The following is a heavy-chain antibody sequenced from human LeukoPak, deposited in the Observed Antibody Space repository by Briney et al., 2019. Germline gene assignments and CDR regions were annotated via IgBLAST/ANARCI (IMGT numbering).Heavy chain of an antibody. CDR3: AKSSRYGTGWYGKIDY. CDR1: GFAFSSHA. D-gene: IGHD6-19*01. V-gene: IGHV3-23*01. Sequence: GSLRLSCAASGFAFSSHAMSWVRQAPGKGVEWVSAITDSGGNRQYTDSVKGRFTISRDNSKNTLYLQMDSLRADDTAVYYCAKSSRYGTGWYGKIDYWGQGTLVTVSS. J-gene: IGHJ4*02. CDR2: ITDSGGNR.